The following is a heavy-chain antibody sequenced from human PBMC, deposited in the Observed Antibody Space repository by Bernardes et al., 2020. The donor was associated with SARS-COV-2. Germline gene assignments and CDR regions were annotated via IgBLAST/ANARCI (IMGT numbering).Heavy chain of an antibody. J-gene: IGHJ6*02. D-gene: IGHD1-26*01. Sequence: GGSLRLSCAASGFTFSSYGMHWVRQAPGKGLEWVAVIWYDGSNKYYADSVKGRFTISRDNSKNTLYLQMNSLRAEDTAVYYCAREDDLVGATGGGYYGMDVWGQGTTVTVSS. CDR3: AREDDLVGATGGGYYGMDV. CDR1: GFTFSSYG. CDR2: IWYDGSNK. V-gene: IGHV3-33*01.